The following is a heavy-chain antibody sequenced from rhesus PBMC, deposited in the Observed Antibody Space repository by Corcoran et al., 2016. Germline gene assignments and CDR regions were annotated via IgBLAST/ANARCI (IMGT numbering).Heavy chain of an antibody. CDR2: IYGSSGST. Sequence: QVQLQESGPGLVKPSETLSLTCAVSGYSISSNYWSWIRQPPGKGLEWIGYIYGSSGSTSYNPSLKSRVNMSTDTSKNQFSRKLSAVTAAETAVYYCARDCTGSGCYGACDFWGQGLRVTVSS. J-gene: IGHJ3*01. CDR1: GYSISSNY. V-gene: IGHV4-147*01. CDR3: ARDCTGSGCYGACDF. D-gene: IGHD2-21*01.